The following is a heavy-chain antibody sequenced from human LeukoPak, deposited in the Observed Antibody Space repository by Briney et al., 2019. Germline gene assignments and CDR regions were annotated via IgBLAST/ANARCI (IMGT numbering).Heavy chain of an antibody. J-gene: IGHJ4*02. CDR1: GLTFSTYG. D-gene: IGHD6-13*01. Sequence: GGSLRLSCAASGLTFSTYGMHWVRQAPGKGLEWVAVIWYDGSNKYYADSVKGRFTISRDNSKNTLYLQMNSLRAEDTAVYYCARFAGYSSSWPLDYWGQGTLVTVSS. V-gene: IGHV3-33*01. CDR2: IWYDGSNK. CDR3: ARFAGYSSSWPLDY.